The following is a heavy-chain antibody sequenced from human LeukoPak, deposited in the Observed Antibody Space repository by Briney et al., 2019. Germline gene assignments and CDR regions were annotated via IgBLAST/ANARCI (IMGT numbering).Heavy chain of an antibody. CDR1: GFTFSSYA. J-gene: IGHJ5*02. CDR3: GKEYVISTSGGFNP. D-gene: IGHD2-2*01. V-gene: IGHV3-30*04. Sequence: GGSLRLSCAASGFTFSSYAMHWVRQAPGKGLEWVAVISYDGSNKYYADSVKGRFTISRDNSKNTLYLQMNSLRAEDTAVYYVGKEYVISTSGGFNPWGREPLFTVSS. CDR2: ISYDGSNK.